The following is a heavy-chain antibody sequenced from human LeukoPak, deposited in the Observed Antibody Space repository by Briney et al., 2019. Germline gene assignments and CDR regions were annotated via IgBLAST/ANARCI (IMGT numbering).Heavy chain of an antibody. D-gene: IGHD3-16*01. J-gene: IGHJ4*02. CDR3: AKDLSYSLYFDY. CDR2: ISASGGST. CDR1: GFTFSSYA. Sequence: AGSLRLSCAASGFTFSSYAMSWVRQAPGKGLEWVSAISASGGSTYYADSVKGRFPISRDNSKNTLYLQMNSLRAEDTAVYYCAKDLSYSLYFDYWGQGTLVTVSS. V-gene: IGHV3-23*01.